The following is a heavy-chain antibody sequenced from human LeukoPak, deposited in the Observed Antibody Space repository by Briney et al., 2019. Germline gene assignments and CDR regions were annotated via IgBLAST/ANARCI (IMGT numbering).Heavy chain of an antibody. Sequence: GGSLRLSCAASGFTFSSYAMSWVRQAPGKGLEWVSAISGSGGSTYYADSVKVRFTISRDNSKNTLYLQMNSLRAEDTAVYYCANDFWSGYPIDYWGQGTLVTVSS. CDR1: GFTFSSYA. D-gene: IGHD3-3*01. CDR2: ISGSGGST. J-gene: IGHJ4*02. CDR3: ANDFWSGYPIDY. V-gene: IGHV3-23*01.